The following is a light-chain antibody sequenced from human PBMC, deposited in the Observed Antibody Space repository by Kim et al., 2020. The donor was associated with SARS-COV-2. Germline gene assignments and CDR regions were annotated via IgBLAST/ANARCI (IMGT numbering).Light chain of an antibody. CDR2: KSS. CDR1: QNADDW. V-gene: IGKV1-5*03. CDR3: QHYGNTMYT. J-gene: IGKJ2*01. Sequence: DIQMTQSPSTLSASVGDRVTITCRASQNADDWVAWYQQKPGKAPKLLIYKSSILRSGVPSRFSGSGYGTEFTLTISSLQPDDFATYHCQHYGNTMYTFGQGTKLEIK.